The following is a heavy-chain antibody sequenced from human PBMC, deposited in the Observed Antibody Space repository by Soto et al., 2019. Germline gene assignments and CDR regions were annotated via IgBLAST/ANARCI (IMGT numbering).Heavy chain of an antibody. CDR2: ISYDGSDQ. Sequence: QVQLVESGGGVVQPGRSLRLSCAASGFTFSSYGMHWVRQDPCKGLEWVAVISYDGSDQYYSDSVKGRFTISRDNYNSTVSLQMVSLRAEYTADCAIWVLVATTSFQHWGQGALVTVYS. J-gene: IGHJ1*01. V-gene: IGHV3-33*08. CDR3: WVLVATTSFQH. CDR1: GFTFSSYG. D-gene: IGHD2-15*01.